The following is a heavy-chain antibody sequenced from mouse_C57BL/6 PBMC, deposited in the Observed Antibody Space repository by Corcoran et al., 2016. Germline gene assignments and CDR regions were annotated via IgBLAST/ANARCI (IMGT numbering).Heavy chain of an antibody. Sequence: QVQLQQSGPELVQPGASVKISCKASGYTFTDYYINWVKQRPGQGLEWIGWIFPGSGSTYYNEKFKGNDTLTVDKSSSTAYMLLSSLTSEDSAVYVCARTTVVEELAYWGQGTLVTVSA. D-gene: IGHD1-1*01. J-gene: IGHJ3*01. CDR1: GYTFTDYY. CDR3: ARTTVVEELAY. CDR2: IFPGSGST. V-gene: IGHV1-75*01.